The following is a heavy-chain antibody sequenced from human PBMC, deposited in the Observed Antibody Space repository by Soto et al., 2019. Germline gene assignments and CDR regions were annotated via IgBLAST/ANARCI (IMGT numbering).Heavy chain of an antibody. CDR2: ISGSGGST. CDR3: AKVYSSSSRDYYYYYGMDV. D-gene: IGHD6-6*01. CDR1: GFTFSSYA. Sequence: GGSLRLSCAASGFTFSSYAMSWVRQAPGKGLEWVSAISGSGGSTYYADSVKGRFTISRDNSKNTLYLQMNSLRAEDKAVYYCAKVYSSSSRDYYYYYGMDVWGQGTTVTVSS. V-gene: IGHV3-23*01. J-gene: IGHJ6*02.